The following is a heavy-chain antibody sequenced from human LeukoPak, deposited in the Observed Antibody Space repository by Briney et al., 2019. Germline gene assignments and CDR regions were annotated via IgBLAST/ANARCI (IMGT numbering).Heavy chain of an antibody. CDR2: IYYNGDT. V-gene: IGHV4-61*01. CDR1: GGSVSNSLYY. J-gene: IGHJ4*02. D-gene: IGHD5-18*01. CDR3: ARVLRAASWRSYDY. Sequence: PSETLSLTCTVSGGSVSNSLYYWSWIRQPPGNGLEWIGYIYYNGDTNYNPSLKSRVIISIDTSSNQFSLRLNSMTAADTAVYYCARVLRAASWRSYDYWGQGSLVTVSS.